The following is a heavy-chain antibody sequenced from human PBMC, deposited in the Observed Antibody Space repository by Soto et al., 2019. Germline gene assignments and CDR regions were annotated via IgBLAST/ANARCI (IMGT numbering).Heavy chain of an antibody. CDR3: ARDXLVPAAIRDYYYYGMDV. Sequence: NPSVTLSLTCAVSGGSISSSNWWSWVRQPPGKGLEWIGEIYHSGSTNYNPSLKSRVTISVDKSKNQFSLKLSSVTAADTAVYYCARDXLVPAAIRDYYYYGMDVWGQGTTVTVSS. J-gene: IGHJ6*02. V-gene: IGHV4-4*02. D-gene: IGHD2-2*02. CDR2: IYHSGST. CDR1: GGSISSSNW.